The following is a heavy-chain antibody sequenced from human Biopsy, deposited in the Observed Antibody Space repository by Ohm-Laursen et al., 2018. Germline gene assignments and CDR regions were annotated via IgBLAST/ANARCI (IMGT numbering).Heavy chain of an antibody. V-gene: IGHV1-2*06. CDR1: GYPFSNYY. CDR3: ARMEQPHDY. J-gene: IGHJ4*02. CDR2: INPNSGDT. Sequence: ASVKVSCKASGYPFSNYYLFWVRQAPGQGLEWMGRINPNSGDTVFARNFQGRVTMTRDAAISTVYMDLRNLRPDDTAVYFCARMEQPHDYWGQGTLVTVSS. D-gene: IGHD6-13*01.